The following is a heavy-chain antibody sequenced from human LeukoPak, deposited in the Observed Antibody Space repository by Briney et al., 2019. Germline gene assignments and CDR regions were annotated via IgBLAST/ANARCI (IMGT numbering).Heavy chain of an antibody. CDR2: ISGSGGST. J-gene: IGHJ4*02. CDR1: GFTFSSYG. D-gene: IGHD3-22*01. Sequence: PGGSLRLSCAASGFTFSSYGMSWVRQAPGKGLEWVSAISGSGGSTYYADSVKGRFTISRDNSKNSLYLQMNSLRAEDTAVYYCARQREYYDSSGYQGGDYWGQGTLVTVSS. CDR3: ARQREYYDSSGYQGGDY. V-gene: IGHV3-23*01.